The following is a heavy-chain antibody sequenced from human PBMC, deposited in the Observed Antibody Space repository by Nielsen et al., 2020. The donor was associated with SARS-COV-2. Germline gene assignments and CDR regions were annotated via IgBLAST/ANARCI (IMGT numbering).Heavy chain of an antibody. CDR2: IYYSGST. V-gene: IGHV4-39*01. D-gene: IGHD6-6*01. Sequence: SETLSLTCTVSGGSIGSSSYYWGWIRQPPGKGLEWIGSIYYSGSTYYNPSLKSRVTISVDTSKNQFSLKLSSVTAADTAVYYCARPKYPLGAARKEYFQHWGQGTLVTVSS. CDR3: ARPKYPLGAARKEYFQH. J-gene: IGHJ1*01. CDR1: GGSIGSSSYY.